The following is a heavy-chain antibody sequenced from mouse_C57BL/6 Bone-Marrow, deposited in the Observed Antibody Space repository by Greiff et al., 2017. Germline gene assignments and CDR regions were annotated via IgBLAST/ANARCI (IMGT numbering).Heavy chain of an antibody. CDR2: IHPNSGST. J-gene: IGHJ4*01. Sequence: VQLQQPGAELVKPGASVKLSCKASGYTFTSYWMHWVKQRPGQGLEWIGMIHPNSGSTNYNEKFKSKATLTVDKSSSTAYMQLSSLTSEDSAVYYCARKGGTTVPYAMDYWGQGTSVTVSS. CDR1: GYTFTSYW. V-gene: IGHV1-64*01. CDR3: ARKGGTTVPYAMDY. D-gene: IGHD1-1*01.